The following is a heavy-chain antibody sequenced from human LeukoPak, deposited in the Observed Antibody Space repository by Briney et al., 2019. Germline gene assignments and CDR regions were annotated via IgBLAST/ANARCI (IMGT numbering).Heavy chain of an antibody. CDR3: AGLVAVAGIDY. V-gene: IGHV3-21*01. J-gene: IGHJ4*02. CDR2: ITSSSSYI. Sequence: GGSLRLSCAASGFTLSGYTMNWVRQAPGKGLEWVSSITSSSSYIYYAGSLKGRFTISRDNAKNSLYLQMNSLRVEDTAVYYCAGLVAVAGIDYWGQGTLVTVSS. CDR1: GFTLSGYT. D-gene: IGHD6-19*01.